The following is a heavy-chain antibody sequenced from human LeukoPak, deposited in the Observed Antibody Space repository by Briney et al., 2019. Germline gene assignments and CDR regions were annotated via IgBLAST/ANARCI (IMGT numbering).Heavy chain of an antibody. CDR3: ASYIGATINVRYAMDV. CDR1: GYTFTSYA. CDR2: INTNTGNP. V-gene: IGHV7-4-1*02. J-gene: IGHJ6*02. D-gene: IGHD5-12*01. Sequence: ASVKVSCKASGYTFTSYAMNWVRQAPGQGLEWMGWINTNTGNPTYAQGFTGRFVFSLDTSVSTAYLQMNSLRAEDTAVYYCASYIGATINVRYAMDVWGQGTTVTVSS.